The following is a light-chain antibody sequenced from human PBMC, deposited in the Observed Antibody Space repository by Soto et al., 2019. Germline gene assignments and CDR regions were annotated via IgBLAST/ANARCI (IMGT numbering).Light chain of an antibody. J-gene: IGLJ2*01. Sequence: QSVLTQPASVSGSPGQSITISCTGTSSDVGGYNYVSWYQQHPVKAPKLMIYDVSNRPSGISNRFSGSKSGNTSSLTISGLTAEDEADYYCSSYTSSNTPMVFGGGTKVTVL. CDR1: SSDVGGYNY. V-gene: IGLV2-14*01. CDR2: DVS. CDR3: SSYTSSNTPMV.